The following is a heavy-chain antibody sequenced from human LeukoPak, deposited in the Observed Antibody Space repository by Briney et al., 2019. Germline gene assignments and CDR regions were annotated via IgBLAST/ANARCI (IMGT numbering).Heavy chain of an antibody. CDR2: INIGGSTI. Sequence: GGSLRLSCAASGFTFSNYEMNWVRRAPGKGLEWVSYINIGGSTIYYADSVRGRFTISRDNAKNTLYLQMNSLRAEDTAVYYCQLYCSVTNCSPFNYWGQGTLVTVSS. J-gene: IGHJ4*02. D-gene: IGHD2-2*01. CDR3: QLYCSVTNCSPFNY. CDR1: GFTFSNYE. V-gene: IGHV3-48*03.